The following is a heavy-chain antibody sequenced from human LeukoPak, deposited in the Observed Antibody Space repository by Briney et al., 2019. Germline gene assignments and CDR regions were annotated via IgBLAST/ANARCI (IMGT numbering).Heavy chain of an antibody. J-gene: IGHJ4*02. CDR1: GFTVSSNY. CDR2: IYSGGST. D-gene: IGHD2-2*02. V-gene: IGHV3-66*01. CDR3: AKTFSYGYTYYFDY. Sequence: GGSLRLSCAASGFTVSSNYMSWVRQAPGKGLEWVSVIYSGGSTYYADSVKGRFTISRDNSKNTLYLQMNSLRAEDTAVYYCAKTFSYGYTYYFDYWGQGTLVTVSS.